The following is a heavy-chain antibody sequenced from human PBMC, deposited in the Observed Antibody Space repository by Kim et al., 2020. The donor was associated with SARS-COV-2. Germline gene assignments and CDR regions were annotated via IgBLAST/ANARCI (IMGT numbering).Heavy chain of an antibody. Sequence: GGSLRLSCTASGFTFYKYAMSWVRQAPGRGLEWISTITGSIQNTYYPDSVKGRFTISRDNSMNTLYLQMNSLRADDTAVYYCAKGGHWSFFDYWGQGTMVTVSP. CDR2: ITGSIQNT. J-gene: IGHJ4*02. CDR3: AKGGHWSFFDY. V-gene: IGHV3-23*01. CDR1: GFTFYKYA. D-gene: IGHD2-21*01.